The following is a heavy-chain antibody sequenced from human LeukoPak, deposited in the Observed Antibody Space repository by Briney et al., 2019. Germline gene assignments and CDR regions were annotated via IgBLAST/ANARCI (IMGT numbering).Heavy chain of an antibody. Sequence: ASVKVSCKASGYTFTSYYMHWVRQAPGQGLEWMGWINPNSGGTNYAQKFQGRVTMTRDTSISTAYMELSRLRSDDTAVYYCARGLPYYYDSSGYANYWGQGTLVTVSS. D-gene: IGHD3-22*01. CDR1: GYTFTSYY. J-gene: IGHJ4*02. CDR3: ARGLPYYYDSSGYANY. V-gene: IGHV1-2*02. CDR2: INPNSGGT.